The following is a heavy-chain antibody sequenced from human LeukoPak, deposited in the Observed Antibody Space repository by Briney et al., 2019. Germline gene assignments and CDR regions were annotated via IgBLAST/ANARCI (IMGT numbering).Heavy chain of an antibody. CDR3: ARDSGYETRQNWFDP. V-gene: IGHV4-30-4*07. CDR2: IYYSGST. CDR1: GGSISSSTSY. J-gene: IGHJ5*02. Sequence: SETLSLTCTVSGGSISSSTSYWSWIRQPPGKGLEWIGYIYYSGSTYYNPSLKSRVTISVDTSKNQFSLKLSSVTAADTAVYYCARDSGYETRQNWFDPWGQGTLVTVSS. D-gene: IGHD5-12*01.